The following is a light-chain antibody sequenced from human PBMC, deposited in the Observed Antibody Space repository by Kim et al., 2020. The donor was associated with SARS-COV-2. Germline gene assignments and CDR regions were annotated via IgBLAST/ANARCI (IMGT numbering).Light chain of an antibody. V-gene: IGKV1-27*01. J-gene: IGKJ1*01. CDR3: QKCDSAPWT. Sequence: VSVGDRVTITCRASQDISNYLAWFQLKPGKAPKLLIYAASALQPGVPSRFSGSGSGTDFTLTVTSLQPEDVATYYCQKCDSAPWTFGQGTKVDIK. CDR2: AAS. CDR1: QDISNY.